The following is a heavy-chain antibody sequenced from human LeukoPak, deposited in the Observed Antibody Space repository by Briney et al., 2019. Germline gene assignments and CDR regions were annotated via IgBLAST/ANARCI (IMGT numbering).Heavy chain of an antibody. D-gene: IGHD3-22*01. CDR3: ATSYYDSSGYYYFDY. V-gene: IGHV4-30-2*01. CDR2: IYHSGST. J-gene: IGHJ4*02. Sequence: PSETLSLTCAVSGGSISSGGYSWSWIRQPPGKGLEWLGYIYHSGSTYYNPSLKSRVTISVDRSKNQFSLKLSSVTAADTAVYYCATSYYDSSGYYYFDYWGQGTLVTVSS. CDR1: GGSISSGGYS.